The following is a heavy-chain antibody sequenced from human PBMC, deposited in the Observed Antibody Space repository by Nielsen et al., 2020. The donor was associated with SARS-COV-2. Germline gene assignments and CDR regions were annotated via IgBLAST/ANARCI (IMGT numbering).Heavy chain of an antibody. CDR3: ARGQPRYYYGSGMYYFDY. CDR1: GGSFSGYY. D-gene: IGHD3-10*01. CDR2: INHSGST. V-gene: IGHV4-34*01. Sequence: LETLSLTCAVYGGSFSGYYWSWIRQPPGKGLEWIGEINHSGSTNYNPSLKSRVTISVDTSKNQFSLKLSSVTAADTAVYYCARGQPRYYYGSGMYYFDYWGQGTLVTVSS. J-gene: IGHJ4*02.